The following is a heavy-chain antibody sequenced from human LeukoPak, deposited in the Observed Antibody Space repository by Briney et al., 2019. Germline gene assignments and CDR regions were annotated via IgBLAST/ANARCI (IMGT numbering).Heavy chain of an antibody. CDR3: AKGVYHYYDSSGYAY. CDR2: ISWNSGSI. Sequence: PGGSLRLSCAASGFTFDDYAMHWVRQAPGKGLEWVSGISWNSGSIGDADSVKGRFTISRDNAKNSLYLQMNSLRAEDTALYYCAKGVYHYYDSSGYAYWGQGTLVTVSS. CDR1: GFTFDDYA. J-gene: IGHJ4*02. V-gene: IGHV3-9*01. D-gene: IGHD3-22*01.